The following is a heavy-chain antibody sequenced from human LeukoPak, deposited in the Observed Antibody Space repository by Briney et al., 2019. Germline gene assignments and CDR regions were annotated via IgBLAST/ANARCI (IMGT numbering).Heavy chain of an antibody. CDR2: MNPNSGNT. Sequence: ASVKVSCKASVYTFTSYDINWVRQATGQGLEWMGWMNPNSGNTGYAQKFQGRVTMTRNTSISTAYMELSSLRSEDTAVYYCARGQMVRGYYYYGMDVWGQGTTVTVSS. V-gene: IGHV1-8*01. CDR1: VYTFTSYD. J-gene: IGHJ6*02. CDR3: ARGQMVRGYYYYGMDV. D-gene: IGHD3-10*01.